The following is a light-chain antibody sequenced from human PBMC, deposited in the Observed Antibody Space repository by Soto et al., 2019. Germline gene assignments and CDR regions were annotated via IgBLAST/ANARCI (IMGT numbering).Light chain of an antibody. CDR2: DAS. Sequence: EIVLTQSPATLSLSPGERATLSCRASQSVSSYLAWYQQKPGQAPRLLIYDASSRATGIPARFSVSGSGTDFTLTISSLEPEDFAVYYCQQRSNWPPAITFGQGTRLEIK. V-gene: IGKV3-11*01. J-gene: IGKJ5*01. CDR3: QQRSNWPPAIT. CDR1: QSVSSY.